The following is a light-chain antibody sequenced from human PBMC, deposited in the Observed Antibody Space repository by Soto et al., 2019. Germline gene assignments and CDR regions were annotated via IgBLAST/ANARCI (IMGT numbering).Light chain of an antibody. CDR3: CSYAGSYTLV. CDR2: DVS. J-gene: IGLJ2*01. Sequence: QSALTQPLSVSGSPGQSVTISCTGTSSDVGGYNYVSWYQQHPGKAPKLMIYDVSKRPSGVPDRFSGSKSGNTASLTISGLQAEDEADYDCCSYAGSYTLVFGGGTKLTVL. V-gene: IGLV2-11*01. CDR1: SSDVGGYNY.